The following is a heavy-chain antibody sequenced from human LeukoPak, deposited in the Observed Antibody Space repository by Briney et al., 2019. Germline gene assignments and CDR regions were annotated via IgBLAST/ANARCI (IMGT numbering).Heavy chain of an antibody. CDR3: TASDHLYCSNSSCHFDY. Sequence: GGSLRLSCAASGFTFSSYSMNWVRQAPGKGLEWVSYISSSSSTIYYADSVKGRFTISRDNAKNSLYLQMNSLKTEDTAVYYCTASDHLYCSNSSCHFDYWGQGTLVTVAS. J-gene: IGHJ4*02. CDR1: GFTFSSYS. CDR2: ISSSSSTI. D-gene: IGHD2-2*01. V-gene: IGHV3-48*01.